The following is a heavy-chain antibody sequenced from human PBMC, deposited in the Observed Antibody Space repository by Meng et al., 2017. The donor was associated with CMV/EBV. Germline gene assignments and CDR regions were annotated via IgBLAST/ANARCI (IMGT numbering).Heavy chain of an antibody. CDR1: GCAISSGDYY. CDR3: ARAQYSSSCDY. J-gene: IGHJ4*02. D-gene: IGHD6-13*01. Sequence: QLQVQEAGPGLVKPSQTLSLTCTVSGCAISSGDYYWSWIRQPPGKGLEWIGYIYYSGSTYYNPSLKSRVTISVDTSKNQFSLKLSSVTAADTAVYYCARAQYSSSCDYWGQGTLVTVSS. CDR2: IYYSGST. V-gene: IGHV4-30-4*08.